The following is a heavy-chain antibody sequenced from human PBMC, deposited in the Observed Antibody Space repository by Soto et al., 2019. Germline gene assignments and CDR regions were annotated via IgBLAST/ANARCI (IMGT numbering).Heavy chain of an antibody. CDR2: ISADDGET. CDR1: GYSFITYG. D-gene: IGHD6-13*01. CDR3: ARDPIQRRHSSRGGGLDP. V-gene: IGHV1-18*01. J-gene: IGHJ5*02. Sequence: QVQLVQSGTEVKKPGASVKVSCKASGYSFITYGISWVRQAPGQGLEWMGWISADDGETNYAQKFQDRVTMTTDTYTTTAYLERRSLRSDDTAVYYCARDPIQRRHSSRGGGLDPWGQGTLVTVSS.